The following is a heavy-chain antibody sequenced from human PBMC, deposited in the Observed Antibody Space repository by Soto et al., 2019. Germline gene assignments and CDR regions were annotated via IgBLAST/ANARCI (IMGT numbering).Heavy chain of an antibody. CDR3: ARTSSTSRPINNYFDY. V-gene: IGHV2-5*02. Sequence: QITLKESGPTLVKPTQTLTLTCTFSGFSLSTSGVGVGWIRQPPGKALEWLALIYWDDDKRYSPSLKSRLTNRKDNSKNQVVLTMTNMDPVDTATYYCARTSSTSRPINNYFDYWGQGTLVTVSS. CDR1: GFSLSTSGVG. CDR2: IYWDDDK. D-gene: IGHD2-2*01. J-gene: IGHJ4*02.